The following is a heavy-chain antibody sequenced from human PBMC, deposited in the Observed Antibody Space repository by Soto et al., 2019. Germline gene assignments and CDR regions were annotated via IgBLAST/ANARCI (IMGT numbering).Heavy chain of an antibody. J-gene: IGHJ6*02. CDR3: ARESSSPNYYYYGMDV. D-gene: IGHD6-6*01. V-gene: IGHV1-69*01. Sequence: QVQLVQSGAEVKKPGSSVKVSCRASGGTFSSYAVSWVRQAPGQGLEWMGVIIPLLNTPKYVEKFQGRVTITADASATTAYLELSSLTSEDTAVYYCARESSSPNYYYYGMDVWGQRTTVTVAS. CDR1: GGTFSSYA. CDR2: IIPLLNTP.